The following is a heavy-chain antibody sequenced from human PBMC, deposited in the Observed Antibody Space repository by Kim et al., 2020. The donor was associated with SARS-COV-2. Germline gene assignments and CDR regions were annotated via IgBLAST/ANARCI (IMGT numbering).Heavy chain of an antibody. Sequence: SETLSLTCTVSGGSISSSSYSWGWIRQPPVNGLDRIGIIYYSRSTYYTPSLKSRVTISVDTSKNKFSLKLSSVTAADTAVYYCARHCITMIVVRQAFDYWGQGTLVTVSS. CDR3: ARHCITMIVVRQAFDY. V-gene: IGHV4-39*01. D-gene: IGHD3-22*01. CDR2: IYYSRST. J-gene: IGHJ4*02. CDR1: GGSISSSSYS.